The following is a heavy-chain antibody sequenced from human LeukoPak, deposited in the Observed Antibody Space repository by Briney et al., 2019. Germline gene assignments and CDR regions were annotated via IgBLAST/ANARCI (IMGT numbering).Heavy chain of an antibody. Sequence: GESLKISCKGSGYSFTSYWIGWVRQMPGKGLEWMGIIYPGDSDTRYSPSFQGQVTISADKSISTAYLQWSSLKASDTAMYYCARRGGSYGNPLPYYYYGMDVWGKGTTVTVSS. CDR3: ARRGGSYGNPLPYYYYGMDV. J-gene: IGHJ6*04. D-gene: IGHD5-18*01. V-gene: IGHV5-51*01. CDR1: GYSFTSYW. CDR2: IYPGDSDT.